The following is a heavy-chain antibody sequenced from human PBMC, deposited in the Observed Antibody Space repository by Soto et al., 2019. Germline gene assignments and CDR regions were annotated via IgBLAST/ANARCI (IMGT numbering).Heavy chain of an antibody. J-gene: IGHJ4*02. D-gene: IGHD1-26*01. V-gene: IGHV3-33*01. CDR3: ARGRVDGGELDL. Sequence: VQLVESGGGVVQPGRSLRLCCAASDFTFRTYGMYWVRQAPGKGLEWVAVIWYDASNKYYADSVKGRFTISRDNSENTLYLQMNSLRAEDTAVYYCARGRVDGGELDLWGQGTRVTVSS. CDR2: IWYDASNK. CDR1: DFTFRTYG.